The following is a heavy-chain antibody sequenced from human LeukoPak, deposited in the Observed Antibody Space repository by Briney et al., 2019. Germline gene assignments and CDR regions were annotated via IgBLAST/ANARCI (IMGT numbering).Heavy chain of an antibody. V-gene: IGHV3-23*01. CDR2: ISGSGGST. Sequence: GGSLRLSCAASGFTFSSYAMSWVRQAPGKGLEWVSAISGSGGSTYYADSVKGRFTISRDNAKNTLYLQMNSLRAEATAVYYCAIAPATVVVIPYFDYWGQGTLVTVSS. CDR1: GFTFSSYA. J-gene: IGHJ4*02. D-gene: IGHD3-22*01. CDR3: AIAPATVVVIPYFDY.